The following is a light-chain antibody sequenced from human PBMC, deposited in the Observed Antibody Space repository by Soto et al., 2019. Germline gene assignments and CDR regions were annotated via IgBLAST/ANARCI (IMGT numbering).Light chain of an antibody. CDR1: QSVSSSY. CDR3: QQYAASRT. V-gene: IGKV3-20*01. J-gene: IGKJ1*01. Sequence: EIVLTQSPGPLSLSPGERATLSCRASQSVSSSYLAWYQQKPGQAPRLLIYGASSRATGIPDRFSGSGSGTDFTLTISRLEPEDFAVYYCQQYAASRTFGQGTKVDI. CDR2: GAS.